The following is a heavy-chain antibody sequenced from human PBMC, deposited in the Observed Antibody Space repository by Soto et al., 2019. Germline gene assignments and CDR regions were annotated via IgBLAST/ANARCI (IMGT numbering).Heavy chain of an antibody. Sequence: ASVKVSCKASGYTFTSYYMHWVRQAPGQGLEWMGIINPSGGSTSYAQKFQGRVTMTRDTSTSTVYMELSSLRSEDTAVYYCARGLGSEYSGYFNWFDPWGQGTLVTVSS. V-gene: IGHV1-46*03. CDR3: ARGLGSEYSGYFNWFDP. CDR1: GYTFTSYY. D-gene: IGHD5-12*01. CDR2: INPSGGST. J-gene: IGHJ5*02.